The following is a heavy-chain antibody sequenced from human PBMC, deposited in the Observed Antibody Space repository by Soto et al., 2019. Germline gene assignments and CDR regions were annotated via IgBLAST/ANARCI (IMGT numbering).Heavy chain of an antibody. V-gene: IGHV1-69*06. J-gene: IGHJ6*02. CDR2: IIPIFGTA. D-gene: IGHD2-2*01. CDR1: GGTFSSYS. Sequence: ASVKVSCKASGGTFSSYSISWVRQAPGQGLEWMGGIIPIFGTANYAQKFQGRVTITADKSTSTAYMELSSLRSEDTAVYYCAPGIVVVPAATSSYYYYGMDVWGQGTTVTVSS. CDR3: APGIVVVPAATSSYYYYGMDV.